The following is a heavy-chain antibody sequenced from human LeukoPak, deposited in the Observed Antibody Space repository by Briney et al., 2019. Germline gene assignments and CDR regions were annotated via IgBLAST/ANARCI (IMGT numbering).Heavy chain of an antibody. V-gene: IGHV4-61*02. J-gene: IGHJ6*03. CDR3: ARDQMLVIAAANFSDYYYMDV. CDR1: GGSISSGSYY. D-gene: IGHD6-13*01. CDR2: IYTSGST. Sequence: SQTLSLTCTVSGGSISSGSYYWSWIRQPAGKGLEWIGRIYTSGSTNYNPSLKSRVTISVDTSKNQFSLKLSSVTAADTAVYYCARDQMLVIAAANFSDYYYMDVWGKGTTVTVSS.